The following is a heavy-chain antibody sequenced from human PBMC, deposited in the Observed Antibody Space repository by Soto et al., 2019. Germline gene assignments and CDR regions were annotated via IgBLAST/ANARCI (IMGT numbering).Heavy chain of an antibody. J-gene: IGHJ4*02. CDR1: GFTFSSYA. V-gene: IGHV3-23*01. D-gene: IGHD3-22*01. CDR2: ISGSGGST. Sequence: PWRSLRLSCAASGFTFSSYAMSWWRQAPGKGLEWVSAISGSGGSTYYADSVKGRFTISRDNSKNTLYLQMNSLRAEDTAVYYCAKDGGYYDSSGYSIDYWGQGTLVTVSS. CDR3: AKDGGYYDSSGYSIDY.